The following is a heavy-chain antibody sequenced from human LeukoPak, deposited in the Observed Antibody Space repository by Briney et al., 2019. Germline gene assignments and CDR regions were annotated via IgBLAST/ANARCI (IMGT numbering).Heavy chain of an antibody. CDR3: ARDPLYCSGGSCYSDYYYGMDV. CDR2: IIPILGIA. Sequence: GASVKVSCKASGYTFTGYYMHWVRQAPGQGLEWMGRIIPILGIANYAQKFQGRVTITADKSTSTAYMELSSLRSEDTAVYYCARDPLYCSGGSCYSDYYYGMDVWGQGTTVTVSS. D-gene: IGHD2-15*01. J-gene: IGHJ6*02. CDR1: GYTFTGYY. V-gene: IGHV1-69*04.